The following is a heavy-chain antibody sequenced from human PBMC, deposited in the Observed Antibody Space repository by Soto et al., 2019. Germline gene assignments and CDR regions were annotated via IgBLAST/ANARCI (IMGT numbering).Heavy chain of an antibody. J-gene: IGHJ5*02. CDR1: GFTFSSYG. CDR2: IWYDGSNK. V-gene: IGHV3-33*01. D-gene: IGHD4-17*01. Sequence: GGSLRLSCAASGFTFSSYGMHWVRQAPGKGLEWVAVIWYDGSNKYYADSVKGRFTISRDNSKNTLYLQMNSLRAEDTAVYYCARDVDYGDRNWFDPWGQGTLVTVSS. CDR3: ARDVDYGDRNWFDP.